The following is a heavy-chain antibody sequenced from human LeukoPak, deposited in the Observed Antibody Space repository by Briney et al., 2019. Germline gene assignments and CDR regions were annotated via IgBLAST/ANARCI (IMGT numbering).Heavy chain of an antibody. V-gene: IGHV4-39*07. CDR1: GGSISSSSYY. CDR2: IYYSGST. J-gene: IGHJ4*02. D-gene: IGHD6-19*01. CDR3: ARDLGYSSGWSFDY. Sequence: SETLSLTCTVSGGSISSSSYYWGWIRQPPGKGLEWIGSIYYSGSTYYNPSLKSRVTISVDTSKNQFSLKLSSVTAADTAVYYCARDLGYSSGWSFDYWGQGTLVTVSS.